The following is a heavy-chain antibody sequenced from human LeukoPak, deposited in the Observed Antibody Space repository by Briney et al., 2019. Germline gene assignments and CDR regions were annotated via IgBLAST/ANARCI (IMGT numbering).Heavy chain of an antibody. J-gene: IGHJ6*03. V-gene: IGHV4-39*01. CDR2: IYYSGST. Sequence: PSETLSLTCTVSGGSISSSSYYWGWIRQPPGKGLEWIVTIYYSGSTYYNPSLKSRVTISVDTSKNQFSLKLSSVTAADTAVYYCAKQGPDILTGYYYYYYIDVWGKGTTVTVSS. CDR3: AKQGPDILTGYYYYYYIDV. D-gene: IGHD3-9*01. CDR1: GGSISSSSYY.